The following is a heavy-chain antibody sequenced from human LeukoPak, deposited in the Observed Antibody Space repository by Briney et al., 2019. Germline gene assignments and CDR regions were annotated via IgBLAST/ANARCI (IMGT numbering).Heavy chain of an antibody. Sequence: ASVKVSCKASGYTFTSYAMHWVRQAPGQRLEWMGWINAGNGNTKYSQEFQGRVTITRDTSASTAYMELSSLKSEDTAVYYCARTYSGYYYYYVDVWGEGTTVTISS. D-gene: IGHD5-12*01. J-gene: IGHJ6*03. CDR3: ARTYSGYYYYYVDV. CDR1: GYTFTSYA. CDR2: INAGNGNT. V-gene: IGHV1-3*03.